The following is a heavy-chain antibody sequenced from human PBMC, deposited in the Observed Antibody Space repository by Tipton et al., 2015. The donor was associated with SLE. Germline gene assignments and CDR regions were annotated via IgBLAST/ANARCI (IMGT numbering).Heavy chain of an antibody. V-gene: IGHV4-39*07. J-gene: IGHJ3*02. CDR3: ARVLDGGSAPAAFDI. Sequence: TLSLTCTASGGSISSSSYYWGWIRQPPGKGLEWIGTIYYSGSTYYNPSLKSRVTISVDTSKNQFSLKLSSVTAADTAVYYCARVLDGGSAPAAFDIWGQGTMVTVSS. CDR2: IYYSGST. D-gene: IGHD3-10*01. CDR1: GGSISSSSYY.